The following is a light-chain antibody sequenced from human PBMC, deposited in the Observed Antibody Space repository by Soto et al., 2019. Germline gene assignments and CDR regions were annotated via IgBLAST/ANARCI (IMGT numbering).Light chain of an antibody. Sequence: DIQMTQSPSSLSASVGDRVTITCRASQSISYYLNWYQQKPGKAPKLLIHAASSLHSGVPSRFSGSGSGTDFTLTISSLQPEDFATYYCQQSYSSPQTFGQGTKVEIK. J-gene: IGKJ1*01. CDR3: QQSYSSPQT. CDR2: AAS. V-gene: IGKV1-39*01. CDR1: QSISYY.